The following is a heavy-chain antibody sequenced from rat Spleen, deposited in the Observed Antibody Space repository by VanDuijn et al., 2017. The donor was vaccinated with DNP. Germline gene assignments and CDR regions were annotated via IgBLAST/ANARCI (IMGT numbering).Heavy chain of an antibody. V-gene: IGHV5S13*01. CDR3: TKRWYGSFDY. D-gene: IGHD1-11*01. Sequence: EVQLVESGGGLVQPGGSLKLSCVASGFTFSDYDMAWVRQAPTKGLEWVAAISSTGVVTYYRDSVKGRFTVSRDNGKNILYLQMDSLRSEDTATYYCTKRWYGSFDYWGQGVMVTISP. J-gene: IGHJ2*01. CDR2: ISSTGVVT. CDR1: GFTFSDYD.